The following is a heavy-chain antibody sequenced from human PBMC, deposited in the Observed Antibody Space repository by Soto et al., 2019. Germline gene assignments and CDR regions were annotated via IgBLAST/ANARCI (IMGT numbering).Heavy chain of an antibody. D-gene: IGHD5-12*01. CDR2: INPSGGYT. CDR1: GYTFTSYY. CDR3: ARGGIRDGYNFDYYYYGMDV. J-gene: IGHJ6*02. Sequence: ASVKVSCKASGYTFTSYYMNWVRQAPGQGLEWLGIINPSGGYTTYAQRFLGRVTMTRDTSTSTVYMELSSLRSEDTAVYYCARGGIRDGYNFDYYYYGMDVWGQGTTVTVSS. V-gene: IGHV1-46*01.